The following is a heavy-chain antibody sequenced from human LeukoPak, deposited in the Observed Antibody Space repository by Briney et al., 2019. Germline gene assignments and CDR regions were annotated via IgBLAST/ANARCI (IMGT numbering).Heavy chain of an antibody. D-gene: IGHD1-14*01. J-gene: IGHJ4*02. CDR1: GGSISSYH. Sequence: SETLSLTCTVSGGSISSYHWSWIRQPPGKGLECIGYIYGSGSTNYNPSLKSRVTISVDTSKNQFSLKLSSVTAADTAVYYCARGTIRVGPYGEPVFDYWGQGILVTVSS. CDR2: IYGSGST. CDR3: ARGTIRVGPYGEPVFDY. V-gene: IGHV4-59*01.